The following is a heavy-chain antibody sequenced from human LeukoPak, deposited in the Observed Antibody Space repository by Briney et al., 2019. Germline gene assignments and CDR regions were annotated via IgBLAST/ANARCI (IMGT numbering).Heavy chain of an antibody. V-gene: IGHV1-3*01. D-gene: IGHD3-22*01. J-gene: IGHJ4*02. CDR3: ANPRYDSSGYYYVD. CDR1: GYIFTDYY. CDR2: INGGSGNT. Sequence: ASVKVSCKASGYIFTDYYMHWVRQAPGQRLDWMGWINGGSGNTKYSPEFQGRVTITRDTSASTAYMELSSLRSEDTAVYYCANPRYDSSGYYYVDWGQGTLVTVSS.